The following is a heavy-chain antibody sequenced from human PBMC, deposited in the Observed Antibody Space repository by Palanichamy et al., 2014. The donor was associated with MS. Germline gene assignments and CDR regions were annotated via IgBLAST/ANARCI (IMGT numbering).Heavy chain of an antibody. CDR1: ANIFTDYY. D-gene: IGHD4-11*01. CDR3: ARTPDYTATENPFDI. J-gene: IGHJ3*02. Sequence: QVQLVQSGAEVKKPGASVRVSCKASANIFTDYYIHWLRQAPGQGPEWMGWINPNNGGTMFAQKFQGRVTMTRDTSISTAYMELTRLTSDDTSMYYCARTPDYTATENPFDIWGQGTLVTVSA. V-gene: IGHV1-2*02. CDR2: INPNNGGT.